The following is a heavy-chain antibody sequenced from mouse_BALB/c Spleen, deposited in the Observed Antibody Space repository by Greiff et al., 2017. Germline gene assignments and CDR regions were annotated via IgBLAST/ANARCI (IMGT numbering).Heavy chain of an antibody. CDR1: GYTFTSYW. V-gene: IGHV1S22*01. CDR2: IYPGSGST. Sequence: LQQPGSELVRPGASVKLSCKASGYTFTSYWMHWVKQRHGQGLEWIGNIYPGSGSTNYDEKFKSKGTLTVDTSSSTAYMHLSSLTSEDSAVYYCTREGKYDYEFAYWGQGTLVTVSA. D-gene: IGHD2-4*01. CDR3: TREGKYDYEFAY. J-gene: IGHJ3*01.